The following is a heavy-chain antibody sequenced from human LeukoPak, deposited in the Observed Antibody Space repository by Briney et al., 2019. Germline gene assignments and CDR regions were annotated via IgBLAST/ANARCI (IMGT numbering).Heavy chain of an antibody. J-gene: IGHJ6*03. CDR1: GFTFDDYA. D-gene: IGHD3-10*01. CDR2: ISWDGGST. Sequence: GGSLRVSCAASGFTFDDYAMHWVRQAPGKGLEWVSLISWDGGSTYYADSVKGRFTISRDNSKNSLYLQMNSLRAEDTALYYCAKDGSGSYPYYYYYYMDVWGKGTTVTVSS. V-gene: IGHV3-43D*03. CDR3: AKDGSGSYPYYYYYYMDV.